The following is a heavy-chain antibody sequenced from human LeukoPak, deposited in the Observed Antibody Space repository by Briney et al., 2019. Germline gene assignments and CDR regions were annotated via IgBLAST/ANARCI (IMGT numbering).Heavy chain of an antibody. D-gene: IGHD4-23*01. J-gene: IGHJ4*02. V-gene: IGHV4-59*13. CDR2: IYYSGST. CDR1: GGSISSYY. Sequence: SETLSLTCTVSGGSISSYYWIWIRQPPGKGLEWIGYIYYSGSTNYNPSLKSRVTISVDTSKNQSSLKLSSVTAADTAVYYCARGYGGFDYWGQGTLVTVSS. CDR3: ARGYGGFDY.